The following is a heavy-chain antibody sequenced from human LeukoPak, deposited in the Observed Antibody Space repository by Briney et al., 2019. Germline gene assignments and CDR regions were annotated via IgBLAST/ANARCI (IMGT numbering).Heavy chain of an antibody. D-gene: IGHD3-10*01. Sequence: ASVKVSCKASGYTFTSYDINWVRQATGQGPEWMGWMNPNSGNTGYAQKFQGRVTTIRNTSISTAYMELSSLRSEDTAVYYCARGRRGVIILPYYYYYMDVWARGTTVTVSS. J-gene: IGHJ6*03. V-gene: IGHV1-8*01. CDR1: GYTFTSYD. CDR2: MNPNSGNT. CDR3: ARGRRGVIILPYYYYYMDV.